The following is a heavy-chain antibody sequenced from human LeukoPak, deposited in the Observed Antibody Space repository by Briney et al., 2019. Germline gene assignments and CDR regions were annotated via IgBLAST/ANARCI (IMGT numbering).Heavy chain of an antibody. D-gene: IGHD4-11*01. J-gene: IGHJ4*02. V-gene: IGHV3-11*04. CDR3: ARDQGDYGNSPFDY. CDR1: GFTFSDYC. CDR2: ISNSGTSI. Sequence: GGSLRLSCAASGFTFSDYCMSWIRQAPGKGLEWVSYISNSGTSIYYADSLQGRFTISRDNAKNSLYLQMNSLRAEDTAVYYCARDQGDYGNSPFDYWGQGTLVTVSS.